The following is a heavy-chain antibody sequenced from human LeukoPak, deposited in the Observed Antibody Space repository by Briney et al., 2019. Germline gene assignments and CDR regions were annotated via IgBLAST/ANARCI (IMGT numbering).Heavy chain of an antibody. J-gene: IGHJ6*03. Sequence: SETLSLTCTVSGGSISSSSYYWGWIRQPPGKGLEWIGSIYYSGTTYYNPSLRSRVTISVDTSKNQFSLKVNSVTAADTAVYYYARPYGGVSYYMDVWGKGTTVTISS. D-gene: IGHD4-23*01. CDR3: ARPYGGVSYYMDV. CDR2: IYYSGTT. V-gene: IGHV4-39*01. CDR1: GGSISSSSYY.